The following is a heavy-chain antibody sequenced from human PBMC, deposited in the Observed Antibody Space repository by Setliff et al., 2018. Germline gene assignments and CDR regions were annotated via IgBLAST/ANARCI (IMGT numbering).Heavy chain of an antibody. CDR2: INAGNGNT. CDR1: GYTFTSYA. J-gene: IGHJ3*02. CDR3: ARNLLRYFDWLEAFDI. V-gene: IGHV1-3*01. D-gene: IGHD3-9*01. Sequence: GASVKVSCKASGYTFTSYAMHWVRQAPGQRLEWMGWINAGNGNTKYSQKFQGRVTITRDTSASTAYMELSSLRSGDTAVYYCARNLLRYFDWLEAFDIWGQGTMVT.